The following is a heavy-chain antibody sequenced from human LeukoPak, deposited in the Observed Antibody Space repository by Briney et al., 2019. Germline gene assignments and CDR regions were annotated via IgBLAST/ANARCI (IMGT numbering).Heavy chain of an antibody. Sequence: PSETLSLTCTVSGGSISSYYWSWIRQPPGKGLEWIGYIYYSGSTNYNPSLRSRVTISLDTSKNQFSLKLSSVTAADTAVYYCARPVNREPPPPLIDYYYLDVWGKGTTVTVSS. J-gene: IGHJ6*03. V-gene: IGHV4-59*01. CDR1: GGSISSYY. CDR3: ARPVNREPPPPLIDYYYLDV. CDR2: IYYSGST. D-gene: IGHD1-14*01.